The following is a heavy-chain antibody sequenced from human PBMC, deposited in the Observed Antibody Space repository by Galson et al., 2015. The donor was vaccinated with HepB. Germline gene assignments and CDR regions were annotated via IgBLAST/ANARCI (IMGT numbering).Heavy chain of an antibody. CDR2: ISAYNGNT. CDR1: GYTFTSYG. D-gene: IGHD6-19*01. CDR3: AREFGSGRRGPSWFDP. Sequence: SVKVSCKASGYTFTSYGISWVRQAPGQGLEWMGWISAYNGNTNYAQKLQGRVTMTTDTSTSTAYMELRSLRSDDTAVYYCAREFGSGRRGPSWFDPWGQGTLVTVSS. J-gene: IGHJ5*02. V-gene: IGHV1-18*01.